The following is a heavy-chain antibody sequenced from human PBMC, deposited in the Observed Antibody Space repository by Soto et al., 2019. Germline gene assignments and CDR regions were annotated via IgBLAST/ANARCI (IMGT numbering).Heavy chain of an antibody. Sequence: QVQLVQSGAEVKKPGSSVKVSCKASGGSLSYNVISWVRQVPGQGLEWMGGVIPFSGTTTYAQKFQDRVTITADESASSAHMELRSLTSEDTAVYYCASFSRGTWRGFTADWGQGTPVAVSS. V-gene: IGHV1-69*12. CDR3: ASFSRGTWRGFTAD. J-gene: IGHJ4*02. CDR1: GGSLSYNV. D-gene: IGHD3-3*01. CDR2: VIPFSGTT.